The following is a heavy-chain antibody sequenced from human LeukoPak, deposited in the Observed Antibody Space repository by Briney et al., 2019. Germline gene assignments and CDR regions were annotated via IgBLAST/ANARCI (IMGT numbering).Heavy chain of an antibody. D-gene: IGHD3-10*01. J-gene: IGHJ4*02. CDR1: GFTFSNFA. CDR3: ASSALWFGELWPDY. Sequence: PGGSLRLSCAASGFTFSNFAMSWARQAPGKGLEWVSAISGSGGSTYYADSVKGRFTISRDNSKNTLYLQMNSLRAEDTAVYYCASSALWFGELWPDYWGQGTLVTVSS. V-gene: IGHV3-23*01. CDR2: ISGSGGST.